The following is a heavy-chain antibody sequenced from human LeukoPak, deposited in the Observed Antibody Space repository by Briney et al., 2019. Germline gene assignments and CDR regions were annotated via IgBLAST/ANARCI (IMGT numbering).Heavy chain of an antibody. CDR2: ISYDGSNK. D-gene: IGHD6-19*01. CDR1: GFTFSSYG. Sequence: GGSLRLSCAASGFTFSSYGMHWVRQAPGKGLEWVAVISYDGSNKYYADSVKGRFTISRDNSKNTLYLQMNSLRAEDTAVYYCAKAESGWEADGFDIWGQGTMVTVSS. J-gene: IGHJ3*02. CDR3: AKAESGWEADGFDI. V-gene: IGHV3-30*18.